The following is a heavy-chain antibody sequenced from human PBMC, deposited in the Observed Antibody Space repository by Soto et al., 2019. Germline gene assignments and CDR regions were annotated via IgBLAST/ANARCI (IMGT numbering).Heavy chain of an antibody. Sequence: SETLSLTCTVSGGSISSGDYYWSWIRQVPGKGLEWIGYIYYSGSTYYNPSLESRLAMSVDTSKNQFSLKLSSVTAADTAIYYCAREGRLAAAGRFDYWGQGTLITVSS. CDR3: AREGRLAAAGRFDY. D-gene: IGHD6-13*01. CDR2: IYYSGST. CDR1: GGSISSGDYY. V-gene: IGHV4-31*03. J-gene: IGHJ4*02.